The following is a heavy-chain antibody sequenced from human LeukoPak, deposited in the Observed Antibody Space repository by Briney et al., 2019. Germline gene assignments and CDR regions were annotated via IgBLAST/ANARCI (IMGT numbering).Heavy chain of an antibody. CDR3: ARTAAAAFDY. CDR1: GFTFSSYS. V-gene: IGHV3-53*01. CDR2: IYSGGST. J-gene: IGHJ4*02. Sequence: GGSLRLSCAASGFTFSSYSMNWVRQAPGKGLEWVSVIYSGGSTYYADSVKGRFTISRDNSKNTLYLQMNSLRAEDTAVYYCARTAAAAFDYWGQGTLVHVSS. D-gene: IGHD6-13*01.